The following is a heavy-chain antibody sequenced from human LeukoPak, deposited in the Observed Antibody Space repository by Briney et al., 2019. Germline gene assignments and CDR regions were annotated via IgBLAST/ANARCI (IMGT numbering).Heavy chain of an antibody. CDR3: TTGAYQYFDH. Sequence: ASVKVSCKASGYTFSGQWMHWVRQAPGQGAECMGWIKPNNGDTTTSQKFQGGVTITKDTASSTVSIELSELASDDPHVYFCTTGAYQYFDHWGQGALVTASS. D-gene: IGHD1-26*01. J-gene: IGHJ4*02. CDR1: GYTFSGQW. V-gene: IGHV1-2*02. CDR2: IKPNNGDT.